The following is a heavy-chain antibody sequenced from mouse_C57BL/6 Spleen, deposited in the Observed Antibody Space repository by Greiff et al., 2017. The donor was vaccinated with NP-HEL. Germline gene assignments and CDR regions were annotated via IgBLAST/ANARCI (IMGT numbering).Heavy chain of an antibody. CDR2: IWTGGGT. CDR1: GFSFTSYA. CDR3: ARNGYPYYFDF. J-gene: IGHJ2*01. D-gene: IGHD2-2*01. V-gene: IGHV2-9-1*01. Sequence: VQLVESGPGLVAPSQCLSITCTVSGFSFTSYAISWVRQPPGKGLEWLGLIWTGGGTNYNSALKSRLSISKDNSKSQDFLKMNSLQTDDTARYYCARNGYPYYFDFWGQGTTLTVSS.